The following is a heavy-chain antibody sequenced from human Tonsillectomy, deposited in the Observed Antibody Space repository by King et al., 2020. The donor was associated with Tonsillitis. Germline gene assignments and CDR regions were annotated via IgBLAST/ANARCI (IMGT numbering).Heavy chain of an antibody. D-gene: IGHD6-19*01. CDR3: ARGYSSGWYDVMDV. CDR2: IYTSGST. J-gene: IGHJ6*02. V-gene: IGHV4-4*07. CDR1: GGSISSYY. Sequence: QLQESGPGLVKPSETLSLTCTVSGGSISSYYWTWIRQPAGKGLEWIGRIYTSGSTNYNPSLKSRVTMSVDTSMNQFSLKLSSVTAADTALYYCARGYSSGWYDVMDVWGQGTTVTVSS.